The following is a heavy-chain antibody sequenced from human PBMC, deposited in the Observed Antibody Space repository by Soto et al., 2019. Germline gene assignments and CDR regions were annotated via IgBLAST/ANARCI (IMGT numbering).Heavy chain of an antibody. Sequence: QVQLQESGPGLVKPSGTLSLTCAVAGGSISDNWWSWVRQAPGKGLEWIGEIYHSGTTYYNPSLKGRVSILVDKSASQISLPLSSVTAAATAVYYCARHVAVPRTRGFDYWGQGARVAVSS. CDR3: ARHVAVPRTRGFDY. J-gene: IGHJ4*02. CDR1: GGSISDNW. V-gene: IGHV4-4*02. D-gene: IGHD2-15*01. CDR2: IYHSGTT.